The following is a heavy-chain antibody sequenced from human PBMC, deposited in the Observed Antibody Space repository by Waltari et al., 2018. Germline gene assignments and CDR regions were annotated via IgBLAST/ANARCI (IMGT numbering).Heavy chain of an antibody. J-gene: IGHJ6*03. CDR1: GFTFSSYA. D-gene: IGHD3-16*01. CDR3: AKEKGYSGYDSPDYDYVWGIPSPRYYYYYYMDV. V-gene: IGHV3-23*01. Sequence: EVQLLESGGGLVQPGGSLRLSCAASGFTFSSYAMSWVRQAPGKGLEWVSAISGSGGSTYYADSVKGRFTISRDNSKNTLYLQMNSLRAEDTAVYYCAKEKGYSGYDSPDYDYVWGIPSPRYYYYYYMDVWGKGTTVTISS. CDR2: ISGSGGST.